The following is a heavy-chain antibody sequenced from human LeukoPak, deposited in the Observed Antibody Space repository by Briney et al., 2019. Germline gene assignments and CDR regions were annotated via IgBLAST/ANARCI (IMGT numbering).Heavy chain of an antibody. CDR2: IYYSGST. Sequence: SGTLSLTCTVSGGSISSYYWSWIRQPPGKGLEWIGYIYYSGSTNYNPSLKSRVTISVDTSKNQFSLKLSSVTAADTAVYYCARAGPSDYDILTGYLPPGYFDYWGQGTLVTVSS. D-gene: IGHD3-9*01. CDR1: GGSISSYY. J-gene: IGHJ4*02. V-gene: IGHV4-59*01. CDR3: ARAGPSDYDILTGYLPPGYFDY.